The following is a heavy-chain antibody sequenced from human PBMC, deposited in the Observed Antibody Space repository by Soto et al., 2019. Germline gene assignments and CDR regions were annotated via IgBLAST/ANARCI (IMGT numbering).Heavy chain of an antibody. D-gene: IGHD6-19*01. CDR2: IDPNSGAT. J-gene: IGHJ4*02. CDR1: GYILTGYS. Sequence: QVYLVQSGAEVRRPGASVKVSCTAFGYILTGYSLHWVRQAPGQGLEWMGWIDPNSGATNSAERFHGRVSMTRDTSISAAYLELSSLRSDDTAVYYCARGRGWRDYWGQGTLVTVSS. V-gene: IGHV1-2*02. CDR3: ARGRGWRDY.